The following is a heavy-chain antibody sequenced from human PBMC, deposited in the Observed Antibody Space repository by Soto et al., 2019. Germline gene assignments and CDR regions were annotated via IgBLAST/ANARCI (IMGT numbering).Heavy chain of an antibody. J-gene: IGHJ4*02. CDR2: IYWDDDK. V-gene: IGHV2-5*02. CDR1: GFSLSTTGVG. CDR3: AQRRYSQGYFAY. D-gene: IGHD2-15*01. Sequence: QITLKESGPTLVKPTQTLTLTCTFSGFSLSTTGVGVGWIRQPPGKALEWLALIYWDDDKRYSPSLRSRLTNTKDTSENPVVHTKTNMDPVDTATYYWAQRRYSQGYFAYWGQGTLVTVSS.